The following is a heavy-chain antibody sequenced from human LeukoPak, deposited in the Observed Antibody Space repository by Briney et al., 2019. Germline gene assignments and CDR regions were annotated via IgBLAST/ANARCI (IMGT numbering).Heavy chain of an antibody. CDR1: GYTFTSYD. Sequence: ASAKVSCKASGYTFTSYDINWVRQATGQGLEWMGWMNPNSGNTGYAQKFQGRVTMTRNTSISTAYMELSSLRSEDTAVYYCARDFSGGSCYGYWGQGTLVTVSS. CDR2: MNPNSGNT. D-gene: IGHD2-15*01. CDR3: ARDFSGGSCYGY. V-gene: IGHV1-8*01. J-gene: IGHJ4*02.